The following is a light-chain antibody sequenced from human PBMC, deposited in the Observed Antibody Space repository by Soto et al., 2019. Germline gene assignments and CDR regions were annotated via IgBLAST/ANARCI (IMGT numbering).Light chain of an antibody. CDR2: SAS. Sequence: EIVLTQSPGTLSLSPGERATLSCRASQSVRRRDLAWYQQKGGQAPSHPIYSASIRATGIPDRFSGSGSGTDFSVTIRRLEPGDFAVFYCQQCVRSPWKFGKGTKVEFK. V-gene: IGKV3-20*01. J-gene: IGKJ1*01. CDR1: QSVRRRD. CDR3: QQCVRSPWK.